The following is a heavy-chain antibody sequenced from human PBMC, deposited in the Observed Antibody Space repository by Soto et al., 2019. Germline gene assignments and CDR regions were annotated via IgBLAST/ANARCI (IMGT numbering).Heavy chain of an antibody. D-gene: IGHD4-17*01. Sequence: SETLSLTCTVSGGSISSYYWSWIRQPPGKGLEWIGYIYYSGSTNYNPSLKSRVTISVDTSKNQFSLKLSSVTAADTAVYYCARDSPTYGDYEGYFDYWGQGTLVTVSS. CDR1: GGSISSYY. V-gene: IGHV4-59*01. CDR2: IYYSGST. CDR3: ARDSPTYGDYEGYFDY. J-gene: IGHJ4*02.